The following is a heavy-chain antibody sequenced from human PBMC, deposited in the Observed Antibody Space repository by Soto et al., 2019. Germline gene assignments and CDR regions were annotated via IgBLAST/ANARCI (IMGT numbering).Heavy chain of an antibody. CDR1: GFTFSSYG. CDR2: ISYDGSNK. D-gene: IGHD2-15*01. CDR3: AKDRNIVVVVAPLDY. V-gene: IGHV3-30*18. Sequence: PGGSLRLSCAASGFTFSSYGMHWVRQAPGKGLEWLALISYDGSNKYYADSVKGRFTISRDNSKNTLYPQMNSLRAEDTAVYYCAKDRNIVVVVAPLDYWGQGTLVTVSS. J-gene: IGHJ4*02.